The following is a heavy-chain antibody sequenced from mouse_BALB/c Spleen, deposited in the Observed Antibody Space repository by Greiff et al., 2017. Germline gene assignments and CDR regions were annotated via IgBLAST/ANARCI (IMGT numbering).Heavy chain of an antibody. CDR3: ARKSSYGNYGV. V-gene: IGHV2-6-7*01. CDR2: IWGDGST. CDR1: GFSLTGYG. Sequence: QVQLQQSGPGLVAPSQSLSITCTVSGFSLTGYGVNWVRQPPGKGLEWLGMIWGDGSTDYNSALKSRLSISKDNSKSQVFFKMNSLQANDTAIYYCARKSSYGNYGVWGAGTTVTVSS. D-gene: IGHD2-1*01. J-gene: IGHJ1*01.